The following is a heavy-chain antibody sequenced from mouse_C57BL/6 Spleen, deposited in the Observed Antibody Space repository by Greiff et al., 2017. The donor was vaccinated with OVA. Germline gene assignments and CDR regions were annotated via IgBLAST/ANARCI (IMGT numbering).Heavy chain of an antibody. Sequence: QVQLQQPGAELVKPGASVKMSCKASGYTFTSYWITWVKQRPGQGLEWIGDIYPGSGSTNYNEKFKSKATLTVDTSSSTADMQRSSLTSEDSAVYYCARTRYYGSSYWYFDVWGTGTTVTVSS. V-gene: IGHV1-55*01. CDR2: IYPGSGST. CDR1: GYTFTSYW. D-gene: IGHD1-1*01. J-gene: IGHJ1*03. CDR3: ARTRYYGSSYWYFDV.